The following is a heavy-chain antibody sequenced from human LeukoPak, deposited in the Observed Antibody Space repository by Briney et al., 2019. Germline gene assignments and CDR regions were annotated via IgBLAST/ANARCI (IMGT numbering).Heavy chain of an antibody. J-gene: IGHJ5*02. V-gene: IGHV4-61*02. CDR2: IYTSGST. CDR3: ARGPVRTYCSGGSCYSNIRFDP. CDR1: GGSISSGSYY. Sequence: TLPLTCTVSGGSISSGSYYWSWIRQPAGKGLEWIGRIYTSGSTNYNPSLKSRVTISVDTSKNQFSLKLSSVTAADTAVYYCARGPVRTYCSGGSCYSNIRFDPWGQGTLVTVSS. D-gene: IGHD2-15*01.